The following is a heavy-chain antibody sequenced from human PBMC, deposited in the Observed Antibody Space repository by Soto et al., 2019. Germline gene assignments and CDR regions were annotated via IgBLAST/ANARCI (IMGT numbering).Heavy chain of an antibody. D-gene: IGHD3-10*01. CDR2: INPNSGNI. CDR3: ARGRASGSYYLLDY. J-gene: IGHJ4*02. V-gene: IGHV1-8*01. CDR1: GYTFSNFG. Sequence: AAVKVSCKASGYTFSNFGINWVRQATGHGLEWMGWINPNSGNIGYAQKFQGRVTMTRDTAIRTAYMEVSRLRSDDTAVYYCARGRASGSYYLLDYWGQGTLVTVSS.